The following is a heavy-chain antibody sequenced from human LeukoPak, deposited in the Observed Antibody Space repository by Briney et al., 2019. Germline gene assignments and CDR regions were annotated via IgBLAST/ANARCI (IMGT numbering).Heavy chain of an antibody. CDR3: ARGGTAMVRGSGDY. Sequence: ASVKVSCKASGYTFTSYDINWVRQATGQGLEWMGWMNPNSGNTGYAQKFQGRGPITRNTTISTAYMELSSLRSEDTAVYYCARGGTAMVRGSGDYWGQGTLVTVSS. CDR2: MNPNSGNT. V-gene: IGHV1-8*03. CDR1: GYTFTSYD. D-gene: IGHD5-18*01. J-gene: IGHJ4*02.